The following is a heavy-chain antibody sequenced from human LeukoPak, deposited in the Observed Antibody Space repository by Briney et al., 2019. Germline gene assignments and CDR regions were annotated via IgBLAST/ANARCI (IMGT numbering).Heavy chain of an antibody. V-gene: IGHV3-11*01. Sequence: PGGSLRLSCAVSGLTFSDSYMTWLRQAPGKGLESLSYISPSGTDISYADSVKGRFTISRDNAKNSLYLQMNNLRADDTAVYYCTRDPRHLDYWGQGTLVTVSS. CDR3: TRDPRHLDY. J-gene: IGHJ4*02. CDR2: ISPSGTDI. CDR1: GLTFSDSY.